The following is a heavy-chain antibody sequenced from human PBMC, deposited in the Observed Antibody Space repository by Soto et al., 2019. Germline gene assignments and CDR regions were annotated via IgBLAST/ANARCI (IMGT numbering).Heavy chain of an antibody. CDR3: ARRPPFSYGDYVSYYFDY. D-gene: IGHD4-17*01. Sequence: ASVKVSCKASGYTFLTCGITWVRQAPGQGLEWMGWISPYTGNTNYAQRFQGRVTMTTDTSTNTAYMELRSLRSDDTAVYYCARRPPFSYGDYVSYYFDYWGQGTLVTVSS. V-gene: IGHV1-18*01. J-gene: IGHJ4*02. CDR2: ISPYTGNT. CDR1: GYTFLTCG.